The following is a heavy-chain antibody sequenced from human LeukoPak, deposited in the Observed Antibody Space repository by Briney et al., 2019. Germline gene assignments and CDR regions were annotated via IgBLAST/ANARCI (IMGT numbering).Heavy chain of an antibody. CDR2: ISGYNSNT. Sequence: ASVKVFCKASGYSFTSYGISWVRQAPGQGLEWMGWISGYNSNTNYAQKVQGRVTMTTDTSTSTAYMELRRLRSDDTAVYYCARDRPSYYYDTTSPLGYWGQGTLVTVSS. D-gene: IGHD3-22*01. J-gene: IGHJ4*02. CDR3: ARDRPSYYYDTTSPLGY. V-gene: IGHV1-18*04. CDR1: GYSFTSYG.